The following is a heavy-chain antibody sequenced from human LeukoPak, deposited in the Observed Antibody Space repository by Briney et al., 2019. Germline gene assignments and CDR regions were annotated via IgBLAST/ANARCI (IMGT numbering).Heavy chain of an antibody. CDR3: AREGHYDILTGYSPVEYYYYYMDV. V-gene: IGHV3-30*04. CDR2: MSYDGNDK. J-gene: IGHJ6*03. D-gene: IGHD3-9*01. Sequence: GGSLRLSCAASGFTFSTYTIHWVRQAPGKGLEWGAVMSYDGNDKHYAASVKGRFTISRDNSKNTVYLQMNSLRAEDTAVYYCAREGHYDILTGYSPVEYYYYYMDVWGKGTTVTVSS. CDR1: GFTFSTYT.